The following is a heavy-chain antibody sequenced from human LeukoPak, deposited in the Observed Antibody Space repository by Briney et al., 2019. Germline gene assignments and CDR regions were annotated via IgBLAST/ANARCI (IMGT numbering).Heavy chain of an antibody. Sequence: GASVKVSCKASGYTFTSYYMHWVRQAPGQGLEWMGIINPSGGSTSYAQKFQGRVTMTRDTSTSTVYMELSSLRSEDTAVYYCARDPSGESTPNRFDPWGQGTLVTVSS. CDR2: INPSGGST. D-gene: IGHD3-10*01. V-gene: IGHV1-46*01. CDR1: GYTFTSYY. J-gene: IGHJ5*02. CDR3: ARDPSGESTPNRFDP.